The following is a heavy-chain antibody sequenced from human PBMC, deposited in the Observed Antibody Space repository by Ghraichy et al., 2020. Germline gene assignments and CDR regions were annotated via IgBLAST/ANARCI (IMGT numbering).Heavy chain of an antibody. CDR2: ISAYNGNT. J-gene: IGHJ6*02. D-gene: IGHD3-22*01. CDR3: ARERHYYDSSGLYSPNYDYGMDV. V-gene: IGHV1-18*01. CDR1: GYTFTSYG. Sequence: ASVKVSCKASGYTFTSYGISWVRQAPGQGLEWMGWISAYNGNTNYAQKLQGRVTMTTDTSTSTAYMELRSLRSDDTAVYYCARERHYYDSSGLYSPNYDYGMDVWGQGTTVTVSS.